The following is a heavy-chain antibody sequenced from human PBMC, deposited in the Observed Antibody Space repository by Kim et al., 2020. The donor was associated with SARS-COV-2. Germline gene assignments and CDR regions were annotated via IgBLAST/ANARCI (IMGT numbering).Heavy chain of an antibody. D-gene: IGHD1-1*01. J-gene: IGHJ4*02. CDR3: AREQPPQGASGDY. Sequence: YADPCKGRFTVSRDNAKNSRYLQMSSLRAEDTAVYYCAREQPPQGASGDYWGQGTLVTVSS. V-gene: IGHV3-11*04.